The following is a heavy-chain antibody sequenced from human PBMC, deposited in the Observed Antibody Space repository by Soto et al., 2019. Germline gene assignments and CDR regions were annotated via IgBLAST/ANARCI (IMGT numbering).Heavy chain of an antibody. CDR3: ARGGYYENVWGKLSHYGLDV. CDR1: GYTFIRYG. V-gene: IGHV1-18*01. J-gene: IGHJ6*02. D-gene: IGHD3-16*01. CDR2: ISPYNDQT. Sequence: QVQLVQSASEVMKPGASVKVSCKASGYTFIRYGITWVRQAPGQRLEWMGWISPYNDQTIYAQKLQGRVTMTADTSRRTGDRQLRSLKADDTAVYYWARGGYYENVWGKLSHYGLDVWGQGTSVTVSS.